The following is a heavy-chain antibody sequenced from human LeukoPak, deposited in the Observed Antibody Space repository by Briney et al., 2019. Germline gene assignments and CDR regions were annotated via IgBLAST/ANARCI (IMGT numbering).Heavy chain of an antibody. CDR3: ARTHFIISNYFDY. V-gene: IGHV4-34*01. J-gene: IGHJ4*02. CDR2: INPSGRT. Sequence: PSETLSLTCTVYGGSFNGYYWSWIRQPPGKGLEWIGKINPSGRTNYNPSLKSRVTISVDPSKNQFSLKLSSVTAADTAVYYCARTHFIISNYFDYWGQGTLVTVSS. CDR1: GGSFNGYY. D-gene: IGHD3-3*02.